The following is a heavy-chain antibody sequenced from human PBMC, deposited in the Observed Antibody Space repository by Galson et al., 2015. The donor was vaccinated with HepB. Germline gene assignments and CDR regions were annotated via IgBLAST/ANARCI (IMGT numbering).Heavy chain of an antibody. CDR3: AKDPGRYCSGGSCYFGFLDFFDY. Sequence: SLRLSCAASGFTFSSYAMSWVRQAPGKGLEWVSAISGSGGSTYYADSVKGRFTISRDNSKNTLYLQMNSLRAEDTAVYYCAKDPGRYCSGGSCYFGFLDFFDYWGQGTLVTVSS. D-gene: IGHD2-15*01. J-gene: IGHJ4*02. CDR1: GFTFSSYA. V-gene: IGHV3-23*01. CDR2: ISGSGGST.